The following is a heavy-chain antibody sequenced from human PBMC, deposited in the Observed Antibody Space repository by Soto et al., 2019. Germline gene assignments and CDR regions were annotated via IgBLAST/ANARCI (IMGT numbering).Heavy chain of an antibody. Sequence: PGGSLRLSCAASGFTFSSYSMSWVRQAPGKGLEWVSSITGSGENTYGDSVKGRFTISRDNSKNTLYLQMNSLRAEDTAVYYCAKRSFYSFDYWGQGTLVTVSS. CDR3: AKRSFYSFDY. V-gene: IGHV3-23*01. CDR1: GFTFSSYS. J-gene: IGHJ4*02. CDR2: ITGSGENT.